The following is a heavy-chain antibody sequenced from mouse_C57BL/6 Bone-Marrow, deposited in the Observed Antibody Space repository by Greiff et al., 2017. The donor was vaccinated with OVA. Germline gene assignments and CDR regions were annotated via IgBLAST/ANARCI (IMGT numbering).Heavy chain of an antibody. V-gene: IGHV2-5*01. D-gene: IGHD2-3*01. Sequence: VQLQQSGPGLVQPSQSLSITCTVSGFSLTSYGVHWVRQSPGKGLEWLGVIWRGGSTDYNAAFMSRLSITKDNSKSQVFFKMNSLQADDTAIYYCAKNRGYSYYAMDYWGQGTSVTVSS. J-gene: IGHJ4*01. CDR2: IWRGGST. CDR1: GFSLTSYG. CDR3: AKNRGYSYYAMDY.